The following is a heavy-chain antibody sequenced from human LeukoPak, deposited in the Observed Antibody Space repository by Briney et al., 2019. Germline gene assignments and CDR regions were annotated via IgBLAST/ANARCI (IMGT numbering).Heavy chain of an antibody. J-gene: IGHJ4*02. V-gene: IGHV4-39*01. CDR1: GGPISSSSYY. CDR3: ARHTSSKYSSSVYFDY. D-gene: IGHD6-6*01. CDR2: IYYSGST. Sequence: SETLSLTCTVSGGPISSSSYYWGWIRQPPGKGLEWIGSIYYSGSTYYNPSLKSRVTISVDTSKNQFSLKLSSVTAADTAVYYCARHTSSKYSSSVYFDYWGQGTLVTVSS.